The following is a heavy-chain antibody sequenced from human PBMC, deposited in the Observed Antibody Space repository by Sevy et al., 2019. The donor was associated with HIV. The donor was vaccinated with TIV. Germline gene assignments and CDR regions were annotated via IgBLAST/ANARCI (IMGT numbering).Heavy chain of an antibody. CDR2: ISYHGRNQ. V-gene: IGHV3-30*04. CDR1: GFTFSDYA. J-gene: IGHJ4*02. Sequence: GGSLGLSCAASGFTFSDYAIHWVRQAPGKGLEWLAVISYHGRNQFYADSVRGRFTISRDDSKNTVYLQMNSLRPDDTAVYYCARKQFVLPFDYWGQGTLVTVSS. CDR3: ARKQFVLPFDY. D-gene: IGHD6-6*01.